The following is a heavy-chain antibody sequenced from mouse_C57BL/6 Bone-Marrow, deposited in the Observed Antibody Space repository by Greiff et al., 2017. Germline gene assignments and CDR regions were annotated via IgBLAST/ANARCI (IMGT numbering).Heavy chain of an antibody. D-gene: IGHD4-1*01. CDR2: IYPRSGNT. J-gene: IGHJ3*01. CDR3: ARDWWFAY. Sequence: QVQLQQSGAELARPGASVKLSCKASGYTFTSYGISWVKQRTGQGLEWIGEIYPRSGNTYYNEKFKGKATLTADKSSSTAYMELRSRTSEYSAVYFCARDWWFAYWGQGTLVTVSA. V-gene: IGHV1-81*01. CDR1: GYTFTSYG.